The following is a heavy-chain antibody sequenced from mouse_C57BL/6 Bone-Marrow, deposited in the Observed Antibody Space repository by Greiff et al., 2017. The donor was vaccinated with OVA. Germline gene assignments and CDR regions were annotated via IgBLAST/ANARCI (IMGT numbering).Heavy chain of an antibody. CDR2: IWSDGTT. D-gene: IGHD6-1*01. Sequence: QVQLKQSGPGLVAPSQSLSITCTVSGFSLTSYGVHWVRQPPGKGLEWLVVIWSDGTTTYNSALKSRLSISKDNSKSQVFLEMNSLQTDDTAMYDCARHGASGAMDYWGQGTSVTVSS. V-gene: IGHV2-6-1*01. CDR3: ARHGASGAMDY. J-gene: IGHJ4*01. CDR1: GFSLTSYG.